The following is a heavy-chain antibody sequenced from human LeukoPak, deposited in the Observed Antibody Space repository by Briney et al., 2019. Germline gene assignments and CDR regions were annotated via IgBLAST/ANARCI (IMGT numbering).Heavy chain of an antibody. J-gene: IGHJ4*02. CDR2: INPNSGGT. Sequence: ASVTVSFKASGYTFTVYYMHWVRQAPGQGLEWMGWINPNSGGTNYAQKFQGRVTMTRDTSISTAYMELSRLRSDDTAVYYCARDEYSSGPFDYWGQGTLVTVSS. V-gene: IGHV1-2*02. CDR1: GYTFTVYY. CDR3: ARDEYSSGPFDY. D-gene: IGHD6-19*01.